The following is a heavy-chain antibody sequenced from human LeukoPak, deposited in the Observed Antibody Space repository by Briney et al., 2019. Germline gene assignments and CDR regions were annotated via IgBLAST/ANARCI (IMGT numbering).Heavy chain of an antibody. CDR3: AREPPGGTTAADS. CDR2: ISYDGNNK. D-gene: IGHD1/OR15-1a*01. CDR1: GFIFSKYA. Sequence: PGRSLRLSCAASGFIFSKYAIHWVRQAPGKGLEWVAVISYDGNNKEYADSVKGRFTISRDNSKNTLFLLMNSLRVEDTAVYYCAREPPGGTTAADSWGQGTLVTVSS. J-gene: IGHJ4*02. V-gene: IGHV3-30-3*01.